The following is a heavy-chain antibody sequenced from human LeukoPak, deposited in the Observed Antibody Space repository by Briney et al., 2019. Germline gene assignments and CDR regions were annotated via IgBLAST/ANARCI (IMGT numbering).Heavy chain of an antibody. CDR3: ARNGTNNYFGY. J-gene: IGHJ4*02. D-gene: IGHD2-2*01. CDR2: IYHSGST. Sequence: PSETLSLTCAVSGFSISSGYYWGWVRQPPGKGLEWIGSIYHSGSTHYNPSLKSRVTISVDTSKNQFSLKLSSVTAADTAVYYCARNGTNNYFGYWGQGTLVTVSS. V-gene: IGHV4-38-2*01. CDR1: GFSISSGYY.